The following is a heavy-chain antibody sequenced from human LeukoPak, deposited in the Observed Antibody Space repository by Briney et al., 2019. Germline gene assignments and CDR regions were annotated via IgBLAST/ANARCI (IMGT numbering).Heavy chain of an antibody. CDR1: GFTLAYLS. Sequence: GASVKVSCKVSGFTLAYLSMHWVRQGPGKGLEWVGGFDRKNGDTIYAQRFRGRVTLTEDTSTGTAYMDLSSLSADDTAVYYCATGVFCATTTCPGYQHFYYFMDVWGKGTTVTVSS. CDR2: FDRKNGDT. CDR3: ATGVFCATTTCPGYQHFYYFMDV. D-gene: IGHD2-2*01. V-gene: IGHV1-24*01. J-gene: IGHJ6*03.